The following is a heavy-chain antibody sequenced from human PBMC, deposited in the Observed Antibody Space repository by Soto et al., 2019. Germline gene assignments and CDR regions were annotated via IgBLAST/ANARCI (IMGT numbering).Heavy chain of an antibody. CDR1: GFTFSSYA. V-gene: IGHV3-23*01. J-gene: IGHJ3*02. CDR2: ISGSGGST. CDR3: AKGNDFWSGYYGAFDI. D-gene: IGHD3-3*01. Sequence: EVQLLESGGGLVQPRGSLRLSCAASGFTFSSYAMSWVRQAPGKGLEWVSAISGSGGSTYYADSVKGRFTISRDNSKNTLYLQMNSLRAEDTAVYYCAKGNDFWSGYYGAFDIWGQGTMVTVSS.